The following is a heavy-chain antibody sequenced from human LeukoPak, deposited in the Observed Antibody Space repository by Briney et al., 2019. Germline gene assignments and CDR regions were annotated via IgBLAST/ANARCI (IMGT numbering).Heavy chain of an antibody. D-gene: IGHD5-12*01. Sequence: GGSLRLSCAASGFIVTGDHMIWVRQAPGKGLEWVSIIYSNGATYYADSVKGRFTISRDNAKNSLYLQMNSLRAEDTAVYYCARVEASGYDYGAFDYWGQGTLVTVSS. CDR1: GFIVTGDH. CDR2: IYSNGAT. V-gene: IGHV3-66*01. J-gene: IGHJ4*02. CDR3: ARVEASGYDYGAFDY.